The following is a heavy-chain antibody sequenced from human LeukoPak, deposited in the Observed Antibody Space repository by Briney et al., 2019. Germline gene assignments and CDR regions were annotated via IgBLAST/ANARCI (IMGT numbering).Heavy chain of an antibody. CDR2: ISSSSSYI. CDR1: GFTFSSYS. Sequence: GGSLRLSCAASGFTFSSYSMNWVRQAPGKGLEWVSSISSSSSYIYYADSVKGLFTISRGNAKNSLYLQMDSLRAEDTAVYYCARGAAVAGAYWFDPWGQGTLVTISS. CDR3: ARGAAVAGAYWFDP. D-gene: IGHD6-19*01. J-gene: IGHJ5*02. V-gene: IGHV3-21*01.